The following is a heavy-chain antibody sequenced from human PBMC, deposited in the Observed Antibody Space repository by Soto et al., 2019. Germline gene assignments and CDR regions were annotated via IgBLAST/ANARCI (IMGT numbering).Heavy chain of an antibody. CDR1: GHTFTGYY. CDR2: INPNSGGT. V-gene: IGHV1-2*04. D-gene: IGHD5-12*01. CDR3: ARHGDGYNYGTFTGFDF. Sequence: ASVKVSCKASGHTFTGYYMHWVRQAPGQGLEWMGWINPNSGGTNYAQTFQGWVTMTRDTSISTAYMELSGLRSDDTAVYYCARHGDGYNYGTFTGFDFWGQGALVTVSS. J-gene: IGHJ4*02.